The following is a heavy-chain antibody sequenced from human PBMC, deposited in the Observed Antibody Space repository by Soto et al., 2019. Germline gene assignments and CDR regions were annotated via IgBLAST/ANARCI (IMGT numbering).Heavy chain of an antibody. J-gene: IGHJ6*02. D-gene: IGHD6-25*01. CDR2: IIPTFTTGMIPIFGTP. CDR1: GGPFSNYA. CDR3: TRDGSAGYSSGWDSYLNSVGEMDV. V-gene: IGHV1-69*01. Sequence: QVQLVQSGAEVKKPGSSVKVSCKASGGPFSNYAINWVRQAPGQGLEWMGGIIPTFTTGMIPIFGTPTYATNFQGKVTTTGNEATSTVSMELSIVGSNVTAVDYSTRDGSAGYSSGWDSYLNSVGEMDVCGHSTAVPVSS.